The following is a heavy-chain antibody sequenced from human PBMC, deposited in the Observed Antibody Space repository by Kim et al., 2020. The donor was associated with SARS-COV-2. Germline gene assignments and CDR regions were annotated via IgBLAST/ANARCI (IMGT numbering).Heavy chain of an antibody. V-gene: IGHV5-51*01. J-gene: IGHJ6*03. CDR3: ARHVPQIAGLPVWNYMDV. CDR1: GYSFTSYW. Sequence: GESLKISCKGSGYSFTSYWIGWVRQMPGKGLEWMGIIYPGDSDTRYSPSFQGQVTISADKSISTAYLQWSSLKASDTAMYYCARHVPQIAGLPVWNYMDVWGKGTTVTVSS. CDR2: IYPGDSDT. D-gene: IGHD6-13*01.